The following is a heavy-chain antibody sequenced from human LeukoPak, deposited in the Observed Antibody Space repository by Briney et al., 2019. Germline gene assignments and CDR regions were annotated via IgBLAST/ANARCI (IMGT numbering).Heavy chain of an antibody. J-gene: IGHJ4*02. D-gene: IGHD3-10*01. CDR3: ARERNSAFDY. V-gene: IGHV4-38-2*02. CDR2: IYHSGST. Sequence: PSETLSLTCTVAGYSISSGYYWGWIRQPPGKGLEWIGSIYHSGSTDYNPSLKSRVTISVDTSKNQFSLKLSSVTAADTAVYYSARERNSAFDYWGQGTLVTVSS. CDR1: GYSISSGYY.